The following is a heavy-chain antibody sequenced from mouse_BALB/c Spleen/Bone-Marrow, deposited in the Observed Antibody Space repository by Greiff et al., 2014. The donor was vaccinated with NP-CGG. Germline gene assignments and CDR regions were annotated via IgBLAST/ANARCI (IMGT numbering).Heavy chain of an antibody. CDR1: GFTFSSYA. CDR3: ASLYFYGSSYYTMDY. J-gene: IGHJ4*01. Sequence: EVQLVESGGGLVKPGGPLKLSCAASGFTFSSYAMSWVRQTPEKRLEWVASISSGGSTYYPDSVKGRFTISRDNARNILYLQMSSLRSEDTAMYYCASLYFYGSSYYTMDYWGQGTSVTVSS. D-gene: IGHD1-1*01. V-gene: IGHV5-6-5*01. CDR2: ISSGGST.